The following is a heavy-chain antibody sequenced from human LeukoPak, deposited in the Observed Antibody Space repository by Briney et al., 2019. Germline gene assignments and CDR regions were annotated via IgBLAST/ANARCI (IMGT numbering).Heavy chain of an antibody. D-gene: IGHD1-7*01. CDR1: GYTFTSYD. CDR3: VGSLRELFNDAFDI. Sequence: ASVKVSCKASGYTFTSYDINWVRQATGQGLEWMGWMNPNSGNTGYAQKFQGRVTMTRNTSISTAYMELSSLRSEDTAVYYCVGSLRELFNDAFDIWGQGTMVTVSS. CDR2: MNPNSGNT. J-gene: IGHJ3*02. V-gene: IGHV1-8*01.